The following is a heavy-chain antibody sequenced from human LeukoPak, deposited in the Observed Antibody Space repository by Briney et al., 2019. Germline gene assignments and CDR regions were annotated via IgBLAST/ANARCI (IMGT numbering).Heavy chain of an antibody. CDR1: GLIFSTYW. V-gene: IGHV3-7*01. CDR3: ASDRRDYGDYKPNY. D-gene: IGHD4-17*01. J-gene: IGHJ4*02. Sequence: PGGSLRLSCSVSGLIFSTYWMSWVRQAPGKGLEWVANIKQDGSEKYYVDSVKGRFTISRDNAKKSLYLQMNSLRAEDTAVYYCASDRRDYGDYKPNYWGQGTLVTVSS. CDR2: IKQDGSEK.